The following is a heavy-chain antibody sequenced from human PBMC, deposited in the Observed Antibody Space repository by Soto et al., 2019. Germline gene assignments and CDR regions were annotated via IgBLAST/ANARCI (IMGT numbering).Heavy chain of an antibody. D-gene: IGHD6-6*01. CDR2: IYYSGST. J-gene: IGHJ6*02. CDR3: ARDSGSIAAPSGYYYYGMDV. CDR1: GGSISSGGYC. V-gene: IGHV4-31*03. Sequence: LSLTCTVAGGSISSGGYCWSWIRQHPVKGLEWIGYIYYSGSTYYNPSLKSRVTISVDTSKNQFSLKLSSVTAADTAVYYCARDSGSIAAPSGYYYYGMDVWGQGTTVTVSS.